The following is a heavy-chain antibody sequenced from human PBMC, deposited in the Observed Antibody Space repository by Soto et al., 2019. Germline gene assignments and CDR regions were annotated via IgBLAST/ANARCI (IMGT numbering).Heavy chain of an antibody. V-gene: IGHV1-3*01. CDR2: INAGNGNT. D-gene: IGHD2-21*01. Sequence: ASVKVSCKASGYTFTSYAMHWVRQAPGQRLEWMGWINAGNGNTKYSQKFQGRVTITRDTSASTAYMELSSLRSEDTAVYYCARRSGDGYKSLLDYWGQGTLVTVSS. CDR3: ARRSGDGYKSLLDY. CDR1: GYTFTSYA. J-gene: IGHJ4*02.